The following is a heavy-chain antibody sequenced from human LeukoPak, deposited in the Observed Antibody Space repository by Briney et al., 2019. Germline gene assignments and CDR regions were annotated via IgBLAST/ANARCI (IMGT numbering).Heavy chain of an antibody. J-gene: IGHJ6*02. V-gene: IGHV3-30*18. CDR1: GFTFSSYG. D-gene: IGHD6-13*01. CDR2: ISYDGSNK. CDR3: AKEVEKAAAGLNYYYYGMDV. Sequence: PGGSLRLSYAASGFTFSSYGMHWVRQAPGKGLEWVAVISYDGSNKYYADSVKGRFTISRDNSKNTLYLQMNSLRAEDTAVYYCAKEVEKAAAGLNYYYYGMDVWGQGTTVTVSS.